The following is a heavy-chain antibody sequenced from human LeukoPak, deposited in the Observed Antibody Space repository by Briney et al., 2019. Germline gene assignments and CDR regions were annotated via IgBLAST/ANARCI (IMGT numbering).Heavy chain of an antibody. CDR3: AKDLTGTYAFDF. J-gene: IGHJ3*01. V-gene: IGHV3-48*04. Sequence: PGGSLRLSCAASGFTFSSYSMNWVRQAPGKGLEWLSHISGSGRTIHYADSVKGRLTVSRDTAKNSLYLQINTLRAEDTAVYYCAKDLTGTYAFDFWGQGTMVTVSS. CDR2: ISGSGRTI. D-gene: IGHD4-17*01. CDR1: GFTFSSYS.